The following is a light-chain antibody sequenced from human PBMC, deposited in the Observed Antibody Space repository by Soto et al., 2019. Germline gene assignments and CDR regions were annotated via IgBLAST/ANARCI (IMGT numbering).Light chain of an antibody. CDR2: GAS. V-gene: IGKV1-39*01. Sequence: DIQMTQSPSSLSASVGDTFTISCRSSQNIDMYLNWYQQKPGKAPRVLISGASSLQSGVPSRFSGSGSGTDFTLTINSLQPEDFASYFCQHTFNSPPWTFGQGTNVDIK. CDR1: QNIDMY. J-gene: IGKJ1*01. CDR3: QHTFNSPPWT.